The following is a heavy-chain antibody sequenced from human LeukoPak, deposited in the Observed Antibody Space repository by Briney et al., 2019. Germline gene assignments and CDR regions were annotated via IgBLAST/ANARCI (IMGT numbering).Heavy chain of an antibody. J-gene: IGHJ4*02. V-gene: IGHV4-38-2*02. D-gene: IGHD5-12*01. CDR2: IYHSGST. CDR1: GYSISSGYY. Sequence: SETLSLTCTVSGYSISSGYYWGWIRQPPGKGLEWIGSIYHSGSTYYNPSLKGRVTISVDTSKNQFSLKLSSVTAADTAVYYCARDGNSGYDLGARPVDYWGREPWSPSPQ. CDR3: ARDGNSGYDLGARPVDY.